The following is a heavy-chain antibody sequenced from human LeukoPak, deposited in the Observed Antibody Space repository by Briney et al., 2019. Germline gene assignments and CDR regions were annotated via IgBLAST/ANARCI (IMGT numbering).Heavy chain of an antibody. CDR2: ISSSGSTI. CDR1: GFTFSSYE. D-gene: IGHD5-18*01. CDR3: ARGGIQLYNWFDP. V-gene: IGHV3-48*03. Sequence: GGSLRLSCAASGFTFSSYEMNWVRQAPGKGLEWVSYISSSGSTIYYADSVKGRFTISRDNAKNSLYLQMNSLRAEDTAVYYCARGGIQLYNWFDPWGQGTLVTVSS. J-gene: IGHJ5*02.